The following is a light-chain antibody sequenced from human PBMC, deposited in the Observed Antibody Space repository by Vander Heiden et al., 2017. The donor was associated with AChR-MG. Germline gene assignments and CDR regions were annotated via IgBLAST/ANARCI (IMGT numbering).Light chain of an antibody. CDR1: QSLLHSNGYYY. CDR3: MQALQTPLFT. J-gene: IGKJ3*01. CDR2: LGS. V-gene: IGKV2-28*01. Sequence: DIVMTQSPLSLPVTPGEPASISCRSSQSLLHSNGYYYLYGYLQKPGQSPQLLIKLGSNRASWVPDRFSGSGSGTDFTLKISRVEAEDVGVYYCMQALQTPLFTFGPGTKVDIK.